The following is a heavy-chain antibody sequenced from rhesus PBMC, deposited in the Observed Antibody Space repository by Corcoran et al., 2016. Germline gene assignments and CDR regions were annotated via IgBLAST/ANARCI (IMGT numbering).Heavy chain of an antibody. D-gene: IGHD1-44*01. J-gene: IGHJ6*01. V-gene: IGHV4-80*01. CDR3: ARDRVGNYGLDS. CDR2: IKGNSRLT. CDR1: GAPSSRDW. Sequence: QVQLQESGPGLVKPSETRSRTCAVSGAPSSRDWWNWIRQPPGKGLEWSGEIKGNSRLTNYNPSLKSRVTISKDASKNQFSLKLNSVTAADTAVYYCARDRVGNYGLDSWGQGVVVTVSS.